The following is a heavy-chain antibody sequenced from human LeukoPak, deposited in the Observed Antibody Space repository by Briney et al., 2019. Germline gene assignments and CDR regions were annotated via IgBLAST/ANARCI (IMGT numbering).Heavy chain of an antibody. CDR3: AFFEYSSSSSHY. J-gene: IGHJ4*02. V-gene: IGHV1-2*02. CDR2: INPNSGGT. CDR1: GYTFTSYY. Sequence: AASVKVSCKASGYTFTSYYMHWVRQAPGQGLEWMGWINPNSGGTNYAQKFQGRVTMTRDTSISTAYMELSRLRSDDTAVYYCAFFEYSSSSSHYWGQGTLVTVSS. D-gene: IGHD6-6*01.